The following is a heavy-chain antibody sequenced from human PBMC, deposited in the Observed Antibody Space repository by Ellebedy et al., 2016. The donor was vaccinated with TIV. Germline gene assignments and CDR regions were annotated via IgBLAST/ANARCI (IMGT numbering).Heavy chain of an antibody. D-gene: IGHD3-10*01. V-gene: IGHV4-59*01. J-gene: IGHJ4*02. Sequence: MPSETLSLTCTVSGGSIGPYYWSWIRQPQGKGLEWIGYIYYSGSTNYNPSLKSRVTISVDTSKTHFSLNLSSVTAADTAVYYCARGSMVRGIIIPFDYWGPGTLVTVSS. CDR2: IYYSGST. CDR1: GGSIGPYY. CDR3: ARGSMVRGIIIPFDY.